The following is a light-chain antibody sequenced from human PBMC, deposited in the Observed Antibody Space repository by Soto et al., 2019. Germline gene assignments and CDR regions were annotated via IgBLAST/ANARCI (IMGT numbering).Light chain of an antibody. V-gene: IGKV3D-15*01. CDR1: QSVSSS. CDR3: QQYNDWPPT. J-gene: IGKJ5*01. CDR2: GAA. Sequence: EIVMTHSPATLSVSPGERSTLSCRASQSVSSSLACYHQKPGQAPRLLIYGAATRATGIPAKFSGSGSGTEFTLTISSLQSEDFALYYCQQYNDWPPTFGQGTRLEIK.